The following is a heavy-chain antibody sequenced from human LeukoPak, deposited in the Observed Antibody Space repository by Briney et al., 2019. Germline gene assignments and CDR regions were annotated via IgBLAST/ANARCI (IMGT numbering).Heavy chain of an antibody. Sequence: SETLSLTCTVSGGSISSYYWSWIRQPPGKGLEWIGYIYYSGTTNYNPSLKSRVTISVDTSKSQFSLKLNSVTAADTAVYYCARSGGYSSPQNYWGQGTLFTVSS. CDR3: ARSGGYSSPQNY. V-gene: IGHV4-59*01. CDR1: GGSISSYY. D-gene: IGHD6-19*01. J-gene: IGHJ4*02. CDR2: IYYSGTT.